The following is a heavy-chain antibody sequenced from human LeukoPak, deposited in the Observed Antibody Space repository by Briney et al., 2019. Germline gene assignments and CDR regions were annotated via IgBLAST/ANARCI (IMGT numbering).Heavy chain of an antibody. CDR1: GGSISSSSYY. CDR2: IYYSGST. Sequence: PSETLSLTCTVSGGSISSSSYYWGWIRQPPGKGLEWIGSIYYSGSTYYNPSLKSRVTISVDTSKNQFSLRLSSVTAADTAVYYCARLGYYDSSGSIFDYWGQGTLVTVSS. CDR3: ARLGYYDSSGSIFDY. D-gene: IGHD3-22*01. V-gene: IGHV4-39*01. J-gene: IGHJ4*02.